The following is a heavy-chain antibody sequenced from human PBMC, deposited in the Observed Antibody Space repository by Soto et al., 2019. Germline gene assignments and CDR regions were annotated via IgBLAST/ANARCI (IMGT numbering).Heavy chain of an antibody. Sequence: PWGSLRLSCAASGFTFSSYSMNWVRQAPGKGLEWVSSISSSISYIHYADSVKGRFTISRDNAKNSLYLQMNSLRAEDTAVYYCARVILGGSSDYWGQGTLVTVSS. J-gene: IGHJ4*02. V-gene: IGHV3-21*01. D-gene: IGHD1-26*01. CDR1: GFTFSSYS. CDR2: ISSSISYI. CDR3: ARVILGGSSDY.